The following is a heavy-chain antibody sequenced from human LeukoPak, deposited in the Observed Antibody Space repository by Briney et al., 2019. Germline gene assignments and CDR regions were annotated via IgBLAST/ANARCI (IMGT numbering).Heavy chain of an antibody. V-gene: IGHV4-59*02. J-gene: IGHJ4*02. CDR1: GGSVSRDH. CDR2: IYDIGST. CDR3: ATGRDAYKTGY. Sequence: SETLSLTCTVSGGSVSRDHWSWIRQPPGKGLEWIGYIYDIGSTIYNPSLQSRVTMSVDTSRNQLSLKLTSVTAADTAVYFRATGRDAYKTGYWGQGTLVTVSS. D-gene: IGHD5-24*01.